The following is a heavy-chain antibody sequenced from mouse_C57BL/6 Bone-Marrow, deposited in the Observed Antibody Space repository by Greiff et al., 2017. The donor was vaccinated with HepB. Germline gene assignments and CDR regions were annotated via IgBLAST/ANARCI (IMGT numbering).Heavy chain of an antibody. Sequence: EVKLQESGAELVRPGASVKLSCTASGFNIKDDYMHWVKQRPEQGLEWIGWIDPENGDTEYASKFQGKATITADTSSNTAYLQLSSLTSEDTAVYYCTTGATVDYYAMDYWGQGTSVTVSS. CDR2: IDPENGDT. V-gene: IGHV14-4*01. CDR3: TTGATVDYYAMDY. J-gene: IGHJ4*01. CDR1: GFNIKDDY. D-gene: IGHD1-1*01.